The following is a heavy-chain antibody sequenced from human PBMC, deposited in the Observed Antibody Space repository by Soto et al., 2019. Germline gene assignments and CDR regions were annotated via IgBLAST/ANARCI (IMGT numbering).Heavy chain of an antibody. V-gene: IGHV1-2*02. CDR3: AKDLTRQLAYWLDP. CDR1: GFSFTGYY. D-gene: IGHD6-6*01. CDR2: INAHSGGT. J-gene: IGHJ5*02. Sequence: ASVKVSCKASGFSFTGYYIHWLRQAPGQGLEWMGWINAHSGGTEYAQKFQGRVTLTRDTSIATAYLTLTSLTSDDTALYYCAKDLTRQLAYWLDPWGQGTQATVSS.